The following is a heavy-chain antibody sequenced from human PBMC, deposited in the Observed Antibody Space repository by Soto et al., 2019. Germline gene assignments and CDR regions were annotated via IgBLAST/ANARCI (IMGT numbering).Heavy chain of an antibody. Sequence: SGPTLVNPTQTLTLTCTFSGFSLSTSGMCVSWIRQPPGKALEWLALIDWDDDKYYSTSLKTRLTISKDTSKNQVVLTMTNMDPVDTATYYCARIWYYYDSSGYYYAVFDYRGQGTLVTVSS. D-gene: IGHD3-22*01. J-gene: IGHJ4*02. CDR2: IDWDDDK. CDR3: ARIWYYYDSSGYYYAVFDY. CDR1: GFSLSTSGMC. V-gene: IGHV2-70*01.